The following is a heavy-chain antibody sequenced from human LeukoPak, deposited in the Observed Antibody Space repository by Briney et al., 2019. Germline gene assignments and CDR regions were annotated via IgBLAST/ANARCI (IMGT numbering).Heavy chain of an antibody. Sequence: SETLSLTCTVSGGSISSSSYYWGWIRQPPGKGLEWIGSIYYSGSTYYNPSLKSRVTISVDTSKNQFSLKLSSVTAADTAVYYCARGYCSGGSCYLRNYYYYYMDVWGKGTTVTVSS. CDR3: ARGYCSGGSCYLRNYYYYYMDV. CDR2: IYYSGST. V-gene: IGHV4-39*01. J-gene: IGHJ6*03. D-gene: IGHD2-15*01. CDR1: GGSISSSSYY.